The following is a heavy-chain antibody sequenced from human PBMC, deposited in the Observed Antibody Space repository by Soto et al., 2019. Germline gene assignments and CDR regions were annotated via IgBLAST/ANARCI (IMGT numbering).Heavy chain of an antibody. Sequence: ASVKVSCKASGYTFTSYDINWVRQATGQGLEWMGWMNPNSGNTGYAQKFQGRVTMTRNTSISTAYMELSSLRSEDTAVYYCARGNPYCSGGSCYSYYYYYMDVWGKGTTVT. CDR3: ARGNPYCSGGSCYSYYYYYMDV. J-gene: IGHJ6*03. CDR2: MNPNSGNT. CDR1: GYTFTSYD. V-gene: IGHV1-8*01. D-gene: IGHD2-15*01.